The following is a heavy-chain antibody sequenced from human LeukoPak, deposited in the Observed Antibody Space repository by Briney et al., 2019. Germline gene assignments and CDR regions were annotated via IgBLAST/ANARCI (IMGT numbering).Heavy chain of an antibody. D-gene: IGHD6-13*01. CDR1: GGSISSYY. Sequence: SETLSLTCTVSGGSISSYYWSWIRQPPGKGLECIGYIDYSGSTNYNPSLKSRVTISVDTSKNQFSLKLSSVTAADTAVYYCARSGIAAAGTDNWFDPWGQGTLVTVSS. CDR3: ARSGIAAAGTDNWFDP. CDR2: IDYSGST. V-gene: IGHV4-59*08. J-gene: IGHJ5*02.